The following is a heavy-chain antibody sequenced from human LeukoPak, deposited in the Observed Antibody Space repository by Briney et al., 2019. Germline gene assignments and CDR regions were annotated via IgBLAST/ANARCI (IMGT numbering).Heavy chain of an antibody. D-gene: IGHD6-13*01. CDR3: ARAQSSSSSWED. Sequence: GGSLRLSCAGSGSTFIRHWMHWVRQAPGKGLVWVSRISLDGSTTLYSDSVKGRFTISRDNAKNSLYLQMNSLRAEDTAVYYCARAQSSSSSWEDWGQGTLVTVSS. J-gene: IGHJ4*02. CDR1: GSTFIRHW. V-gene: IGHV3-74*01. CDR2: ISLDGSTT.